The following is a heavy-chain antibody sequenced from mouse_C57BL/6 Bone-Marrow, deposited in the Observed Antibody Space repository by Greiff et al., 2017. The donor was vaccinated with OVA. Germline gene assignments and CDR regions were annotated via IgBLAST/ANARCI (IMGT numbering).Heavy chain of an antibody. CDR1: GYTFTEYT. J-gene: IGHJ1*03. Sequence: QVQLKESGAELVKPGASVKLSCKASGYTFTEYTIHWVKQRSGQGLEWIGWFYPGSGSIKYNEKFKDKATLTADKSSSTVYMDLSRLTSEDSAVYFCARHEEELGLYWYFDVWGTGTTVTVSS. D-gene: IGHD4-1*01. CDR3: ARHEEELGLYWYFDV. V-gene: IGHV1-62-2*01. CDR2: FYPGSGSI.